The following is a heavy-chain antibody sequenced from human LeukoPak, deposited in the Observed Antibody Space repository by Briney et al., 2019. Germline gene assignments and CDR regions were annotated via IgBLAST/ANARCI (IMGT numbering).Heavy chain of an antibody. CDR1: GGSISSYY. J-gene: IGHJ4*02. D-gene: IGHD5-12*01. CDR3: ARGYRYSGYIYYFDY. Sequence: SETLSLTCTVSGGSISSYYWSWIRQPPGKGLEWIGYIYYSGSTNYNPSLKSRVTISVDTSKNQFSLKLSSVTAADTAVYYCARGYRYSGYIYYFDYWGQGTLVTVSS. V-gene: IGHV4-59*08. CDR2: IYYSGST.